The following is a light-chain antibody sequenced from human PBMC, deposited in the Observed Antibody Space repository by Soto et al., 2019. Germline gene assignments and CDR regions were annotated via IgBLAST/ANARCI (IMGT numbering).Light chain of an antibody. CDR2: RND. Sequence: QSVLTQPPSASGTPGQRVIISCSGSSSNIGSNTVNWYQQLPGTAPKLLIYRNDQRPSGVPDRFSGSRSATSASLAISGLQSEDEADYYCGAWIDSLNVWVFGGGTKVTVL. CDR3: GAWIDSLNVWV. CDR1: SSNIGSNT. J-gene: IGLJ3*02. V-gene: IGLV1-44*01.